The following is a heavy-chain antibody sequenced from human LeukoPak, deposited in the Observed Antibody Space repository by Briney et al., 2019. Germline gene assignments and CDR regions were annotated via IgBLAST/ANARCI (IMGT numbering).Heavy chain of an antibody. CDR1: GFTFSSYA. D-gene: IGHD2-2*01. CDR3: AKDKISNIVVVPAAILIGY. Sequence: GGSLRLSCAASGFTFSSYAMSWVRQAPGKGLEWVSAISGSGGSTYYADSVKGRFTISRDNSKNTLYLQMNSLRAEDTAVYYCAKDKISNIVVVPAAILIGYWGRGTLVTVSS. V-gene: IGHV3-23*01. J-gene: IGHJ4*02. CDR2: ISGSGGST.